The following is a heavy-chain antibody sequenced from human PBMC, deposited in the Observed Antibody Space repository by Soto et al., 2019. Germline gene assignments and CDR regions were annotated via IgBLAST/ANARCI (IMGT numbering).Heavy chain of an antibody. D-gene: IGHD6-13*01. Sequence: QVQLQESGPGLVKPSGTLSLTCSVSGGSISSETFYWSWVRQQPGKGLEWIGEISHGGNTNYNPSLKSTHTIPLDKSNNQFSVSLSLVTAADTAVYHCAPKTVAVAVLDWGHGTPVNV. V-gene: IGHV4-4*02. CDR3: APKTVAVAVLD. J-gene: IGHJ4*01. CDR1: GGSISSETFY. CDR2: ISHGGNT.